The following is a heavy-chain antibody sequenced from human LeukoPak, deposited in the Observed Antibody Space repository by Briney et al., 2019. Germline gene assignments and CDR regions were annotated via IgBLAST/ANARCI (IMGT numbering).Heavy chain of an antibody. J-gene: IGHJ1*01. V-gene: IGHV4-39*01. D-gene: IGHD3-22*01. CDR2: IYYSGRT. CDR1: GDSVSRSDSY. Sequence: SETLSLTCSASGDSVSRSDSYWDWIRQPPGKGLEWIGTIYYSGRTYYSPSLKSRVTMSVDPSNNQFSLNLRSVTAADTALYYCARRRYYDGSGYLEWGQGTLLSVSS. CDR3: ARRRYYDGSGYLE.